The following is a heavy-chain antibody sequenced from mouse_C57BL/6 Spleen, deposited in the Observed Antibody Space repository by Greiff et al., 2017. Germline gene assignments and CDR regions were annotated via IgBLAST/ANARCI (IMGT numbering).Heavy chain of an antibody. CDR3: ARNTLNYGSSSGFAY. CDR2: IWSGGST. V-gene: IGHV2-2*01. CDR1: GFSFTSYG. Sequence: VQLQQSGPGLVQPSQRLSITCTVSGFSFTSYGVHWVRQSPGKGLEWLGVIWSGGSTDYNAAFISRLSISKDNSKSQVFFKMSSLQADDTAIYYCARNTLNYGSSSGFAYWGQGTLVTVSA. D-gene: IGHD1-1*01. J-gene: IGHJ3*01.